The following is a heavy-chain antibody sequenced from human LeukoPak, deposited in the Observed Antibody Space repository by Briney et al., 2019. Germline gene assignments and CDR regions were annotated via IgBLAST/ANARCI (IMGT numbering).Heavy chain of an antibody. V-gene: IGHV3-30*14. CDR2: ISYDGSNK. Sequence: PGGSLRLSCAASGFTFSSYAMHWVRQAPGKGLEWVAVISYDGSNKYYADSVKGRFTISRDNSKNTLYLQMSSLRAEDTAVYYCVKSGIAVSGTDYWGQGTLVTVSS. D-gene: IGHD6-19*01. CDR1: GFTFSSYA. CDR3: VKSGIAVSGTDY. J-gene: IGHJ4*02.